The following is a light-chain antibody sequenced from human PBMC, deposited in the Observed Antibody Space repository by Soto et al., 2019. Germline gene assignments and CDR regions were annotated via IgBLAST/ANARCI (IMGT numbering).Light chain of an antibody. CDR2: SNI. J-gene: IGLJ3*02. CDR1: GSNIGAGYD. CDR3: QSFDNKPHVL. Sequence: HSALTQPPSVSGAPGQRVTISCTGSGSNIGAGYDVHWYQLVSGTAPRLLIYSNINRPSGVPDRFSGSRSGASASLAITGLQAEDEAHYYCQSFDNKPHVLFGGGTKLTVL. V-gene: IGLV1-40*01.